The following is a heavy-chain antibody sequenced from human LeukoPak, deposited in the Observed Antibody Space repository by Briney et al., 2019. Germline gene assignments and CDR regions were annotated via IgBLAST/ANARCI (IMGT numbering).Heavy chain of an antibody. V-gene: IGHV3-21*01. Sequence: PGGSLRLSCAASGFTFSSYGMNWVRQAPGKGLEWVSSISSSSSYIYYADSVKGRFTISRDNAKNSLYLQMNSLRAEDTAVYYCARDSDYYYGMDVWGQGTTVTVSS. J-gene: IGHJ6*02. CDR3: ARDSDYYYGMDV. CDR1: GFTFSSYG. CDR2: ISSSSSYI.